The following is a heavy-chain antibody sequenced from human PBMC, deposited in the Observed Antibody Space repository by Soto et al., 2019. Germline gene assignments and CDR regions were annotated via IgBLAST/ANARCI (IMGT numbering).Heavy chain of an antibody. J-gene: IGHJ4*02. CDR1: GFTFSNYA. CDR2: ISGSGGST. Sequence: GSLRLSCAASGFTFSNYAMSWVRQAPGKGLEWVSTISGSGGSTYYADSVQGRFTVSRDNSKNTLYLQMNSLRAEDTAIYYCAKDFSSGNYWGQGTLVTVSS. V-gene: IGHV3-23*01. CDR3: AKDFSSGNY. D-gene: IGHD6-19*01.